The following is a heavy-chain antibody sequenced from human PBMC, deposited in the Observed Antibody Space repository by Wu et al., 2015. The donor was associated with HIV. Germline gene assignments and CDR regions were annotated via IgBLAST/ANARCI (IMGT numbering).Heavy chain of an antibody. CDR3: ARTYYYDNGRRFFDY. CDR1: GGSIRSSSHY. J-gene: IGHJ4*02. CDR2: IYYVGKT. V-gene: IGHV4-39*07. D-gene: IGHD3-22*01. Sequence: QVQLQESCPGLVEPSETLSLTCSVSGGSIRSSSHYWDWIRQPPGKGLEWIGNIYYVGKTYYNSSLRSRVTIAVGSSRNEFSLRLTSVTVADTAVYYCARTYYYDNGRRFFDYWGQGMLVTVSS.